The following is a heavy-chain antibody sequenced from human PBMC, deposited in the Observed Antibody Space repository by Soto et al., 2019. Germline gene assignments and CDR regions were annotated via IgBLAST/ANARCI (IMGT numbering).Heavy chain of an antibody. Sequence: GGSLRLSCAASGFTFSSYGMHWVRQAPGKGLEWVAVISYDGSNKYYADSVKGRFTISRDNSKNTLYLQMNSLRAEDTAVYYCAKAASSWYTEAYWGQGTLVTVSS. CDR3: AKAASSWYTEAY. J-gene: IGHJ4*02. CDR2: ISYDGSNK. V-gene: IGHV3-30*18. CDR1: GFTFSSYG. D-gene: IGHD6-13*01.